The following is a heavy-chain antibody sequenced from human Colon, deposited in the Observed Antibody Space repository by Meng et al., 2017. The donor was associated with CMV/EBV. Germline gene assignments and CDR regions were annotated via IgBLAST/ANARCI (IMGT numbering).Heavy chain of an antibody. V-gene: IGHV1-2*02. Sequence: ASVKVSCKTSGDTFIGNYVHWVRQAPGQGLEWMGWINPRSGGTNYAPKFRGRVTMTSDSSINTIYLELSRLKSDDTAMFYCVGLSHGAGPLGYFDLWGQGSLVTVSS. CDR3: VGLSHGAGPLGYFDL. D-gene: IGHD2/OR15-2a*01. CDR1: GDTFIGNY. CDR2: INPRSGGT. J-gene: IGHJ4*02.